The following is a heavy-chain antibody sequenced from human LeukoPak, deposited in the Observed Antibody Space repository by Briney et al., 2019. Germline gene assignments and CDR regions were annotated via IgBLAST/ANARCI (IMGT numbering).Heavy chain of an antibody. D-gene: IGHD4-23*01. J-gene: IGHJ6*02. V-gene: IGHV3-73*01. CDR2: IKTKAESYAT. CDR1: GFTFSGSA. Sequence: GVSLKLSCAASGFTFSGSAIHWVRQASGKGLEWVARIKTKAESYATAYVASVKGRFTISRDDSKNTAYLQMDSLKTEDTAMYYCTRLSGGNSDSYYYGLDVWGQGTTVTVSS. CDR3: TRLSGGNSDSYYYGLDV.